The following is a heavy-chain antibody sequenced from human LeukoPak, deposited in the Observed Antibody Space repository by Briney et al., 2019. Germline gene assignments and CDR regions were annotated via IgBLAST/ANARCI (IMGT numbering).Heavy chain of an antibody. CDR3: SRGIVVVVGASDHFDY. J-gene: IGHJ4*02. CDR2: ISPDGSDK. V-gene: IGHV3-7*01. D-gene: IGHD2-15*01. CDR1: GFTFSTYW. Sequence: GGSLRLSCVASGFTFSTYWMNWVRQAPGKGLERVGTISPDGSDKYYVDSVKGRFTISRDNAKTSLYLQINSLRADDTALYFCSRGIVVVVGASDHFDYWGQGTLITVSS.